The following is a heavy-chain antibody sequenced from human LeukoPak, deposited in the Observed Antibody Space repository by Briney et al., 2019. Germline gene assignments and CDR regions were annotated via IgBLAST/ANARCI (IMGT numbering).Heavy chain of an antibody. D-gene: IGHD1-26*01. CDR1: GGSIRGFY. CDR3: ATAEWENFYFDS. CDR2: IYSSGST. J-gene: IGHJ4*02. V-gene: IGHV4-59*01. Sequence: SETLSLTCTVSGGSIRGFYWSWIRQPPGKGLEWIGYIYSSGSTNYNPSLKSRVTISVDTSKNHFSLNLTSVTAADTAVYFCATAEWENFYFDSWGQGALVAVTS.